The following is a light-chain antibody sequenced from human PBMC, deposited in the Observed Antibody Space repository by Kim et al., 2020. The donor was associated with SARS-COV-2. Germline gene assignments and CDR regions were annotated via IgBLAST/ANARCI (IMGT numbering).Light chain of an antibody. CDR1: QSIRNY. V-gene: IGKV1-39*01. Sequence: DIQMTQSPSSLSASVGDRVTITCRASQSIRNYLNWYQQKPGKAPKLLIYAASSLQSGVPSRFSGSGSGTDFTLTITSLRPEDFATYYCQESYNMSPWTFGQGTKVDIK. CDR3: QESYNMSPWT. J-gene: IGKJ1*01. CDR2: AAS.